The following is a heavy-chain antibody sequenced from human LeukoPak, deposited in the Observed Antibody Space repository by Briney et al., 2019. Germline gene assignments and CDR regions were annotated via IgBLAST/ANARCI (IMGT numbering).Heavy chain of an antibody. CDR2: INTYNGYT. V-gene: IGHV1-18*01. Sequence: ASVKVSCKASGYTFTNYGISWVRQAPRQGLEWMGWINTYNGYTNYAQKLQGRVTMTTDTSTNTAYMELRSLRSDDTAVYYCARGLRIDDWFDPWGQGTLLTVSS. CDR3: ARGLRIDDWFDP. J-gene: IGHJ5*02. D-gene: IGHD2/OR15-2a*01. CDR1: GYTFTNYG.